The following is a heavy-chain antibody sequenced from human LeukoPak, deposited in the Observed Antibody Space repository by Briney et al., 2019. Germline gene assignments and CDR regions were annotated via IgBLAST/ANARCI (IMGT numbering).Heavy chain of an antibody. CDR3: ARGRGLIGTSRFDP. J-gene: IGHJ5*02. CDR2: INAGNGNR. CDR1: GYTFSNSG. V-gene: IGHV1-3*01. D-gene: IGHD3-10*01. Sequence: GASVKVSCKTSGYTFSNSGLHWVRQAPGQSLEWMGWINAGNGNRKYSQKFQDRLTIPRDTSASTVYMELNSLKSEATAMYFCARGRGLIGTSRFDPWGQGTLVIVSS.